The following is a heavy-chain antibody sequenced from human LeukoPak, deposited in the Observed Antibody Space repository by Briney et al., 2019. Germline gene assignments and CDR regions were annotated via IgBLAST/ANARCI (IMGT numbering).Heavy chain of an antibody. Sequence: GGSLRLSCAASGFNFSIYTMTWVRHAPGKGLEWVSSISVRSSYLYYADSVRGRFTISRDNAQTSVFLQMNSLRAEDTAVYYCARSDCSAPTCSTYYSHGLDVWGQGTALTVSS. J-gene: IGHJ6*02. D-gene: IGHD2-15*01. CDR1: GFNFSIYT. V-gene: IGHV3-21*01. CDR2: ISVRSSYL. CDR3: ARSDCSAPTCSTYYSHGLDV.